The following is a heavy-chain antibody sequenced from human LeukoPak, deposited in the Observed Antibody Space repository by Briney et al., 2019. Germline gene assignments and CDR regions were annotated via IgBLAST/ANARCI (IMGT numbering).Heavy chain of an antibody. J-gene: IGHJ6*03. CDR2: IYYSGST. CDR1: GGSISSSSYY. D-gene: IGHD3-10*01. Sequence: SETLSLTCTVSGGSISSSSYYWGWIRQPPGKGLEWIGSIYYSGSTYYNPSLKSRVTISVDTSKNQFSLKLSSVTAADTAVYYCARVDMVRGVIITNAYDPYYYMDVWGKGTTVTVSS. V-gene: IGHV4-39*07. CDR3: ARVDMVRGVIITNAYDPYYYMDV.